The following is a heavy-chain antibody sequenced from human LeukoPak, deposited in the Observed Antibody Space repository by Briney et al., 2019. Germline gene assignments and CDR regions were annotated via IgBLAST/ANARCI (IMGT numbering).Heavy chain of an antibody. J-gene: IGHJ4*02. CDR1: GFTFSSYS. Sequence: GGSLRLSCAASGFTFSSYSMNWVRQAPGKGLEWFSSISSSSSYIYYADSVKGRFTISRDNAKNSLYLQMNSLRAEDTAVYYCARDAPDSSGASDYWGQGTLVTVSS. CDR2: ISSSSSYI. V-gene: IGHV3-21*01. D-gene: IGHD3-22*01. CDR3: ARDAPDSSGASDY.